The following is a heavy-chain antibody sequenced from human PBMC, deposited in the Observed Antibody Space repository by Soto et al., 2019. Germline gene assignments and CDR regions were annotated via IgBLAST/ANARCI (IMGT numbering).Heavy chain of an antibody. Sequence: EVQLVESGGGLVKPGGSLRLSCAASGFTFRSYSMNWVRQAPGKGLEWVSSISSSSSYIYYADSVKGRFTISRDNAKNSLYLQMNSLRAEDTAVYYCARVVDIVATAIWFDPWGQGTLVTVSS. D-gene: IGHD5-12*01. CDR3: ARVVDIVATAIWFDP. J-gene: IGHJ5*02. CDR1: GFTFRSYS. CDR2: ISSSSSYI. V-gene: IGHV3-21*01.